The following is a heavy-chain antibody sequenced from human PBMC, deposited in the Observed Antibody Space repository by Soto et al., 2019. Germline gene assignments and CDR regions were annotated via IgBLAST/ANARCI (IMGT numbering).Heavy chain of an antibody. Sequence: GGSLRLSCAASGFTFSNYPMNWVRQAPGKGLEWVSDVSTSGSSTYYADSVKGRFTISRDNSKNTLYLHIKSLRAEDTAVYYCAKVERRWGDMDVWGKGTTVTVSS. D-gene: IGHD3-10*01. CDR1: GFTFSNYP. CDR3: AKVERRWGDMDV. J-gene: IGHJ6*03. V-gene: IGHV3-23*01. CDR2: VSTSGSST.